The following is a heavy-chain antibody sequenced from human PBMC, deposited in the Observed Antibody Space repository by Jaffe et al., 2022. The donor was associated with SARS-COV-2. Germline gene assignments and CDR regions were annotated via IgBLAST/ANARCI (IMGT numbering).Heavy chain of an antibody. CDR3: ARAPTFQAVTTIPWFFFDY. Sequence: QVQLQQSGPGLVEPSQTLSLTCAISGDSVSSKSAAWNWIRQSPSRGLEWLGRRYLYNSKWYSDYAVFVKSRITINADTSKNQFSLQLNSVTPEDTAVYYCARAPTFQAVTTIPWFFFDYWGQGSLVTVSS. D-gene: IGHD2-21*02. J-gene: IGHJ4*02. CDR2: RYLYNSKWYS. CDR1: GDSVSSKSAA. V-gene: IGHV6-1*01.